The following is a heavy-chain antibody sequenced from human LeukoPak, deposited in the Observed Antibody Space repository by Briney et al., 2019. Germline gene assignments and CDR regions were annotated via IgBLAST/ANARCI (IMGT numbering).Heavy chain of an antibody. Sequence: SDTLSLTCTVPGDSISNSRHYWSWIRQPAGKGLEWIGRIYPSGNTNYNPSLKSRVTISVDTSKNQFSLKLSSVTAADTAVYYCAGGFRSYYFDYWGQGTLVTVSS. CDR3: AGGFRSYYFDY. CDR2: IYPSGNT. J-gene: IGHJ4*02. CDR1: GDSISNSRHY. D-gene: IGHD3-10*01. V-gene: IGHV4-61*02.